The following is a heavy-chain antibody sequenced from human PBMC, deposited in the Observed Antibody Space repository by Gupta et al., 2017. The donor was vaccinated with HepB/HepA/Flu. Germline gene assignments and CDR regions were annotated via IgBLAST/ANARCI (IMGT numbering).Heavy chain of an antibody. CDR3: TTDPGYSYGLYYFDY. CDR1: GFTFSNAW. CDR2: IKSKTDGGTT. D-gene: IGHD5-18*01. Sequence: EVQLVESGGGLVKPGGSLRLSCAASGFTFSNAWMSWVRQAPGKGLEWVGRIKSKTDGGTTDYATPVKGRFTISRDDSKNTLYLQMNSLKTEDTAVYYCTTDPGYSYGLYYFDYWGQGTLVTVSS. V-gene: IGHV3-15*01. J-gene: IGHJ4*02.